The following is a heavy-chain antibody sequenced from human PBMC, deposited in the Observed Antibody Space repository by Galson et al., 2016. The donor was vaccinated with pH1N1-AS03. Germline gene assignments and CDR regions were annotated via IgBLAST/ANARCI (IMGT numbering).Heavy chain of an antibody. D-gene: IGHD3-22*01. CDR1: GFTFTTCA. Sequence: SLRLSCAASGFTFTTCAMTWVRQAPGKGLEWVANIKRDGSETHYVDSVKGRFTISRDNAEKSLYLQMNSLRAEDTALYYCARDHTYFEGSAYYDGHDSWGQGTLVTVSS. J-gene: IGHJ4*02. V-gene: IGHV3-7*03. CDR3: ARDHTYFEGSAYYDGHDS. CDR2: IKRDGSET.